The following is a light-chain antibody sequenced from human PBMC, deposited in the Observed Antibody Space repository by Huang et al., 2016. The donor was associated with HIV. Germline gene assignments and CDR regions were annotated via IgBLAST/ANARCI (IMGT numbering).Light chain of an antibody. CDR3: QQRSSPLT. CDR2: DAS. V-gene: IGKV3-11*01. J-gene: IGKJ4*01. Sequence: EIVLTQSPATLSLSPGQRATLSCRTSQSVGNYLSWYQQRPGQAPRLRIYDASNRATGIPTRVSGSGSGTAFTLTISSLEPDDFAVYYCQQRSSPLTFGGGTKVEIK. CDR1: QSVGNY.